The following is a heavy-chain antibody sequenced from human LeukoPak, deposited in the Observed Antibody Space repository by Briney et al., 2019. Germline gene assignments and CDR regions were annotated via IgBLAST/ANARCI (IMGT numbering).Heavy chain of an antibody. CDR3: ARDRLTSGSYFFDY. CDR1: AFTFSDYS. CDR2: IRGRRSTI. Sequence: GGSLRLSCAASAFTFSDYSMNWVRQAPGKGLEWISYIRGRRSTIYYADSVRGRFTITRDNAKNSMYLQMNSLRAEDTAVYYCARDRLTSGSYFFDYWGQGTLVTVSS. J-gene: IGHJ4*02. V-gene: IGHV3-48*01. D-gene: IGHD1-26*01.